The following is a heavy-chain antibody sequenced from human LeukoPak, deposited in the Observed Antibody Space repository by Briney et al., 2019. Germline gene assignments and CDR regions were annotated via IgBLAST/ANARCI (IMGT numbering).Heavy chain of an antibody. CDR1: GFSFNTYW. D-gene: IGHD5-12*01. J-gene: IGHJ4*02. CDR3: ARGASGYGNFDY. V-gene: IGHV3-74*01. CDR2: IYSDGSST. Sequence: PGGSLRLSCAASGFSFNTYWMHWVRQAPGKGLVWVSRIYSDGSSTYYADSVKGRFTCSRDNAKNTVYLQVNSLRAEDTAVYYCARGASGYGNFDYWGQGTLVTVSS.